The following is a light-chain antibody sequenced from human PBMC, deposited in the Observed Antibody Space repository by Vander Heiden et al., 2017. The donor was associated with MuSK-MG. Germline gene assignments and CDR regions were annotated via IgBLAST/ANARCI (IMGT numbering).Light chain of an antibody. CDR1: QSISSY. V-gene: IGKV1-39*01. CDR3: QQSYTTPRT. CDR2: AAS. J-gene: IGKJ2*01. Sequence: DIQMTQSPSSLSASVGDRVTITCRASQSISSYLNWYQQKPGKAPKLLIYAASSFQSPVPSPFRGCGSVTDFTLTIIILQLQHFTTSYCQQSYTTPRTFGQGTKLELK.